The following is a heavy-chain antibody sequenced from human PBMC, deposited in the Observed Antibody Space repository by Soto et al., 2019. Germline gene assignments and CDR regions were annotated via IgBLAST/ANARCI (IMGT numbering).Heavy chain of an antibody. Sequence: GASVKVSCKASGGTFSSYAISWVRQAPGQGLEWMGGIIPIFGTANYAQKFQGRVTITADESTSTAYMELSSLGSEDTAVYYCARAYSGYDGYYYGMDVWGQGTTVTVSS. CDR3: ARAYSGYDGYYYGMDV. CDR2: IIPIFGTA. J-gene: IGHJ6*02. D-gene: IGHD5-12*01. CDR1: GGTFSSYA. V-gene: IGHV1-69*13.